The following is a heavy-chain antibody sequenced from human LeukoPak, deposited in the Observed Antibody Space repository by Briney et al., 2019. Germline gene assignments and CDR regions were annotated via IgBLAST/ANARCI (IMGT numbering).Heavy chain of an antibody. CDR2: MNPNSGNT. J-gene: IGHJ5*02. D-gene: IGHD3-22*01. Sequence: ASVKVSCKASGYTFTSYDINWVRQATGQGLEWMGWMNPNSGNTGYAQKFQGGVTMTRNTSISTAYMELSSLRSEDTAVYYCARGPYYDSSGYYGYNWSDPWGQGTLVTVSS. CDR1: GYTFTSYD. CDR3: ARGPYYDSSGYYGYNWSDP. V-gene: IGHV1-8*01.